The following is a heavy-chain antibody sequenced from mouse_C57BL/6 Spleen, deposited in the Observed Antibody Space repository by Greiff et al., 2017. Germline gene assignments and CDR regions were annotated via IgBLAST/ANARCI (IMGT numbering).Heavy chain of an antibody. D-gene: IGHD2-4*01. CDR3: ARRIDYDDYFDY. J-gene: IGHJ2*01. CDR2: IDPEDGET. Sequence: VQLKESGAELVKPGASVKLSCTASGFNIKDYYLHWVKQRTEQGLEWIGRIDPEDGETKYAPKFQGKAPITADTSSNTAYLQLSSLTSEDTAVYYCARRIDYDDYFDYWGQGTTLTVSS. V-gene: IGHV14-2*01. CDR1: GFNIKDYY.